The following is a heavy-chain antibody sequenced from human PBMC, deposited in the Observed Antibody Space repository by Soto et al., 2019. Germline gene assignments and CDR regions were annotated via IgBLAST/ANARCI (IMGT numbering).Heavy chain of an antibody. CDR3: AHIRVVTYYGSGWFDP. D-gene: IGHD3-10*01. CDR1: GSSLSTSGVG. Sequence: QITLRESGPTLVKPTQTLTLTCAFSGSSLSTSGVGVGWIRQPPGKALEWLALIYWDDDKRYSPSLTNRLTITKDNSKNHMVLTMTNMDPVDTATYYCAHIRVVTYYGSGWFDPWGQGTLVTVSS. CDR2: IYWDDDK. V-gene: IGHV2-5*02. J-gene: IGHJ5*02.